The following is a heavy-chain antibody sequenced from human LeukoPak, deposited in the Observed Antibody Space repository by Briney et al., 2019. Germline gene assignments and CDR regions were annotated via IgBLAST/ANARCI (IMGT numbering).Heavy chain of an antibody. Sequence: SETLSLTRAVYGASFSGHYWSSLRHPPGKGLEWIGEINHSGSTNYNPSIKTRDTISVDTSKNQYSLKLSSVTAADTAVYHCARDGVAVDIHYRGQGTLVTVSS. CDR1: GASFSGHY. V-gene: IGHV4-34*01. D-gene: IGHD6-19*01. CDR2: INHSGST. CDR3: ARDGVAVDIHY. J-gene: IGHJ4*02.